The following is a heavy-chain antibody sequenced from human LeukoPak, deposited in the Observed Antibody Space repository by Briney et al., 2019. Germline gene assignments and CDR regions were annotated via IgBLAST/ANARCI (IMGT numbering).Heavy chain of an antibody. CDR3: AKDGMVMITFGGVIAEYHFDY. CDR1: GFTFSSYG. D-gene: IGHD3-16*02. CDR2: ISYDGSNK. V-gene: IGHV3-30*18. Sequence: GGSLRLSCAASGFTFSSYGMHWVRQAPGKGLEWVAVISYDGSNKYYADSVKGRFTISRDNSKNTLYLQMNSLRAEDTAVYYCAKDGMVMITFGGVIAEYHFDYWGQGTLVTVSS. J-gene: IGHJ4*02.